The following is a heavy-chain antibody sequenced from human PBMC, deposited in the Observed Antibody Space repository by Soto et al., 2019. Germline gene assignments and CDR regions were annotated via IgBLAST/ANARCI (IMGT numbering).Heavy chain of an antibody. J-gene: IGHJ4*02. CDR3: ARVDVLRFLEWLI. V-gene: IGHV1-18*04. CDR1: GYAIIKYG. Sequence: GASVKVSLKASGYAIIKYGISWVRKAPGQGLEWMGWISAYNGNTNYAQNLQGRVTMTTDTSTRTAYMELRSLRSDDTAVYYCARVDVLRFLEWLIWGQGTLVTVSS. CDR2: ISAYNGNT. D-gene: IGHD3-3*01.